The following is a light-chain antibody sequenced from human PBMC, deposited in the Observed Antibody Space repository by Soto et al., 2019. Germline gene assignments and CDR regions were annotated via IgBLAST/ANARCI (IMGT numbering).Light chain of an antibody. CDR3: SSYTSSDTLV. V-gene: IGLV2-14*01. CDR1: SSDVGGYKY. Sequence: QSALTQPASVSGSPGQWITISCIGTSSDVGGYKYVSWYQQHPGKVPKLMIYDVSIRPSGVSNRFSGSKSGNTATLTISGLQAEDEADYYCSSYTSSDTLVFGGGTKLTVL. CDR2: DVS. J-gene: IGLJ3*02.